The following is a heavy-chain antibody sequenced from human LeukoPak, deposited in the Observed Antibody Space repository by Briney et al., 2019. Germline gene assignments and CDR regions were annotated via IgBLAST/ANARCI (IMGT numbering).Heavy chain of an antibody. D-gene: IGHD3-22*01. V-gene: IGHV4-34*01. CDR2: MYTSGST. CDR3: ARDLGLNYYDSSGYYPDAFDI. J-gene: IGHJ3*02. CDR1: GGSFSGYY. Sequence: SETLSLTCAVYGGSFSGYYWSWIRQPPGKGLEWIGRMYTSGSTYYNPSLKSRVTISVDTSKNQFSLKLSSVTAADTAVYCCARDLGLNYYDSSGYYPDAFDIWGQGTMVTVSS.